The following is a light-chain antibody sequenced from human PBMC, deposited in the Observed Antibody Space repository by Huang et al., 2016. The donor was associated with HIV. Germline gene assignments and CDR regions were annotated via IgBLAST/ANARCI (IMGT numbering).Light chain of an antibody. CDR3: QQYNSYSKT. J-gene: IGKJ1*01. Sequence: DIQMTQSPSTLSASVGDRVTITCRASQNVSIWLAWYQQKPGKAPKLLIYKASSLESEVPSRFSGRGSGTEFTLTISSLQPDDFATYYCQQYNSYSKTFGQGTKVEIK. CDR2: KAS. V-gene: IGKV1-5*03. CDR1: QNVSIW.